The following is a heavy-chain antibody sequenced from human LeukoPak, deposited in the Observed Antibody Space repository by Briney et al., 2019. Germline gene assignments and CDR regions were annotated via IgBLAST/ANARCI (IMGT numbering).Heavy chain of an antibody. CDR2: YASGTT. V-gene: IGHV4-4*07. Sequence: SETLSLTCSVSGASLTIYYWNWIRQPAGKGLEWIGRYASGTTTHNPSLKSQFTMSIDTSKNQVSLKLTSVTAADTAEYYCATGDHSFDNWGQGTLVTVTP. J-gene: IGHJ4*02. CDR1: GASLTIYY. CDR3: ATGDHSFDN. D-gene: IGHD7-27*01.